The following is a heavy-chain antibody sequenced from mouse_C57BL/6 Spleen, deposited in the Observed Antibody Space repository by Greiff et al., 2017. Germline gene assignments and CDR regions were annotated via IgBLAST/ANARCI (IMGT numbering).Heavy chain of an antibody. D-gene: IGHD3-2*02. CDR1: GYAFSSYW. Sequence: VQLVESGAELVKPGASVKISCKASGYAFSSYWMNWVKQRPGKGLEWIGQIYPGDGDTNYNGKFKGKATLTADKSSSTAYMQLSSLTSEDSAVYFCARAQATHSMDYWGQGTSVTVSS. V-gene: IGHV1-80*01. CDR3: ARAQATHSMDY. J-gene: IGHJ4*01. CDR2: IYPGDGDT.